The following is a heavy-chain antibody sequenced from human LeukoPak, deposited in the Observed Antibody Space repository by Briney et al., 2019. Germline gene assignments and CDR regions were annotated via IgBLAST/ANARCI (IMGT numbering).Heavy chain of an antibody. J-gene: IGHJ4*02. V-gene: IGHV4-39*01. CDR3: ARYHPGNYYDSSGSAFDY. Sequence: SETLCLTCTVSGGSISSSSYYWGWIRQPPGKGLEWIGSIYYSGSTYYNPSLKSRVTISVDTSKNQFSLKLSSVTAADTAVYYCARYHPGNYYDSSGSAFDYWGQGTLVTVSS. CDR2: IYYSGST. D-gene: IGHD3-22*01. CDR1: GGSISSSSYY.